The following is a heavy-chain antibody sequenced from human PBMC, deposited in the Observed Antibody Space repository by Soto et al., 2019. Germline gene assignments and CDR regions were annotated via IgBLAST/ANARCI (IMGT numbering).Heavy chain of an antibody. Sequence: QVHLVQSGAEVKKPGSSVKVSCKASGGAFTSYSFHWVRQAPGQGLEWMGGIIPMSGTTNYALKFQGRVTMTADVPTNPAYSELSSLRSEDTAIYYCARDNTGLDYWGQGTLVTVSS. V-gene: IGHV1-69*12. J-gene: IGHJ4*02. CDR2: IIPMSGTT. D-gene: IGHD1-1*01. CDR1: GGAFTSYS. CDR3: ARDNTGLDY.